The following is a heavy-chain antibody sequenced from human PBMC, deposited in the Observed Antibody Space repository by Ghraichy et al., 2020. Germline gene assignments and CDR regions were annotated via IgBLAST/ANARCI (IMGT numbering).Heavy chain of an antibody. CDR3: ARGHIAVAGNRYYYYYYGMDV. CDR2: ISSSSSYI. CDR1: GFTFSSYS. V-gene: IGHV3-21*01. J-gene: IGHJ6*02. Sequence: GGSLRLSCAASGFTFSSYSMNWVRQAPGKGLEWVSSISSSSSYIYYADSVKGRFTISRDNAKNSLYLQMNSLRAEDTAVYYCARGHIAVAGNRYYYYYYGMDVWGQGTTVTVSS. D-gene: IGHD6-19*01.